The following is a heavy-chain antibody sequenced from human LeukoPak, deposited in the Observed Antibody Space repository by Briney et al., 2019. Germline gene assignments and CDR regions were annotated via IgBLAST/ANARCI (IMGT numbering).Heavy chain of an antibody. V-gene: IGHV4-59*08. J-gene: IGHJ3*02. CDR2: IYYSGST. CDR3: ARCSGGSCRRGGAFDI. D-gene: IGHD2-15*01. Sequence: PETLSLTCTVSGGSISSYYWSWIRQPPGKGLEWIGYIYYSGSTNYNPSLKSRVTISVDTSKNQFSLKLSSVTAADTAVYYCARCSGGSCRRGGAFDIWGQGTMVTVSS. CDR1: GGSISSYY.